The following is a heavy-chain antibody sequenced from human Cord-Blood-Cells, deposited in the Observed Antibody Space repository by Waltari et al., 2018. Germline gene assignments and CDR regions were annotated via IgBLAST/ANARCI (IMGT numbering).Heavy chain of an antibody. D-gene: IGHD7-27*01. CDR2: IYHSGST. Sequence: QVQLQESGPGLVKPSETLSLTCAVSGYSISSGYYWSWIRQPPGKGLEWIGSIYHSGSTNYNPSLKSRVTISVDTSKNQFSLKLSSVTAADTAVYYCASLNWGFNRYFVLWGRGTLVTVSS. J-gene: IGHJ2*01. CDR3: ASLNWGFNRYFVL. CDR1: GYSISSGYY. V-gene: IGHV4-38-2*01.